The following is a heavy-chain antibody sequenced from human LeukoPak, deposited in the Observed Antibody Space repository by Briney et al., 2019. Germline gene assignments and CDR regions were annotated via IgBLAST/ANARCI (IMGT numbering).Heavy chain of an antibody. CDR2: IYHSGST. J-gene: IGHJ5*02. V-gene: IGHV4-30-2*01. D-gene: IGHD2-2*01. CDR3: ARGAGYCSSTSCLENNWFDP. CDR1: GGSISSGGYA. Sequence: SQTLSLTCAVSGGSISSGGYAWSWIQQPPGKGLEWIGYIYHSGSTYYNPSLKSRVTISVDRSKNQFSLKLSSVTAADTAVYYCARGAGYCSSTSCLENNWFDPWGQGTLVTVSS.